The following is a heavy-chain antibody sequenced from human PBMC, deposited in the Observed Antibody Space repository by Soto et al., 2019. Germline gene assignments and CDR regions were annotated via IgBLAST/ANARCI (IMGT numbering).Heavy chain of an antibody. CDR3: ATAPGPY. CDR1: GSSITSSNW. V-gene: IGHV4-38-2*01. Sequence: SETLSLTCAFSGSSITSSNWWGWVRQPPGKGLEWIGSMYYSGSTYYNPSLKSRVTISVDRSKNQFSLNLTSVTAADTAVYYCATAPGPYWGQGTLVTVSS. D-gene: IGHD2-21*02. CDR2: MYYSGST. J-gene: IGHJ4*02.